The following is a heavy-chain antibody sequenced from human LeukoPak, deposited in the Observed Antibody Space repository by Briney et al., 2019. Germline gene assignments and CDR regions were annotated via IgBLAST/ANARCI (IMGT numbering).Heavy chain of an antibody. CDR2: ISSSGSTI. CDR3: VSSQKGFRGTNLLDY. CDR1: GFTFSDYY. J-gene: IGHJ4*02. D-gene: IGHD2-2*01. Sequence: GGSLRLSCAASGFTFSDYYMSWIRQAPGKGLEWVSYISSSGSTIYYADSVKGRFTISRDNAKNSLYLQMNSLRAEDTAVYYCVSSQKGFRGTNLLDYWGQGTLVTVSS. V-gene: IGHV3-11*01.